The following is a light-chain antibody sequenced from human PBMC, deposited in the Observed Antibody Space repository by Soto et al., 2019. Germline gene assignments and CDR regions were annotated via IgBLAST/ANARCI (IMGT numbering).Light chain of an antibody. V-gene: IGLV1-40*01. J-gene: IGLJ2*01. CDR3: HSYDSDNVI. CDR2: DNN. CDR1: SSNIGAGYD. Sequence: QSVLTQPPSVSGAPGQRVTIACTGTSSNIGAGYDVHWYQQVAGTAPRLLVFDNNNRPSGVPGRFSGSIDSSSNSASLTISGLKTEDEADYYCHSYDSDNVIFGGGTKLTVL.